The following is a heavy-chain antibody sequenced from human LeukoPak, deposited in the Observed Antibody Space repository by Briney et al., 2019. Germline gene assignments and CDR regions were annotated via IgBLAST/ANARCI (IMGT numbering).Heavy chain of an antibody. Sequence: GGSLRLSCAASGFTFSSYSMNWVRQAPGKGLEWVSSISSSSSYIYYADSVKGRFTISRDNAKNSLYLQMNSLRAEDTAVYYCARDPRPPGIAAAGTVPYMDVWGKGTTVTVSS. CDR2: ISSSSSYI. CDR3: ARDPRPPGIAAAGTVPYMDV. CDR1: GFTFSSYS. J-gene: IGHJ6*03. D-gene: IGHD6-13*01. V-gene: IGHV3-21*01.